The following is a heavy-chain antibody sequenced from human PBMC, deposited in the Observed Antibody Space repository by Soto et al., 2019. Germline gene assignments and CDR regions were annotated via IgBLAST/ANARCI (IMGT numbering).Heavy chain of an antibody. D-gene: IGHD5-12*01. CDR1: GFTSSKYA. CDR3: AQDRVGTGVATIRDFDY. Sequence: GGSLRLSCEASGFTSSKYARRWVRQAPGKGLEWVSTITGSGDNKHYADSVKGRFTISRDNSKSTLYVHMNSLRDEDSDVYYCAQDRVGTGVATIRDFDYWGQGTLVTVSS. J-gene: IGHJ4*02. V-gene: IGHV3-23*01. CDR2: ITGSGDNK.